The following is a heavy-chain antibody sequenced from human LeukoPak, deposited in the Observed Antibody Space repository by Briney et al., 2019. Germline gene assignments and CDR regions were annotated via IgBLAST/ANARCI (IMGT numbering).Heavy chain of an antibody. CDR2: ISGSGGST. Sequence: PGGSLRLSCAASGFTFSSYAMSWVRQAPGKGLEWGSAISGSGGSTYYADSVKGRFTISRDNSKNTLYLQMNSLRAEDTAVYYCAKDDVDTAMVPTDYWGQGTLVTVSS. CDR3: AKDDVDTAMVPTDY. D-gene: IGHD5-18*01. CDR1: GFTFSSYA. V-gene: IGHV3-23*01. J-gene: IGHJ4*02.